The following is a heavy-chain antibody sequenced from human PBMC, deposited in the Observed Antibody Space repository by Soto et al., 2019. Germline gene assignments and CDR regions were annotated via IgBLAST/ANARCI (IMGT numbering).Heavy chain of an antibody. CDR2: ISHSGTTI. CDR1: GFTFSDYY. Sequence: LRLSCATSGFTFSDYYMTWIRQAPGKGLEWVSYISHSGTTIYYADSVKGRFTVSRDNAQNSLYLQMNSLRAEDTAVYYCAADPYYYASSYWGPGTLVTVST. J-gene: IGHJ4*02. D-gene: IGHD3-10*01. V-gene: IGHV3-11*01. CDR3: AADPYYYASSY.